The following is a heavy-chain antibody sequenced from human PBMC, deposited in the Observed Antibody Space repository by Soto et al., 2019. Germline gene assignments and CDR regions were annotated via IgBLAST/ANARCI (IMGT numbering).Heavy chain of an antibody. CDR2: ISVTGGRT. CDR3: AKAGGYMYEGFDI. CDR1: GFTFSSYT. Sequence: GGSLRLSCAASGFTFSSYTMTWVRQAPGKGLEWVSGISVTGGRTYYADSAKGRFTISRDDSKNTLSLEINSLRGDDTAVYYCAKAGGYMYEGFDIWGQGTMVTVS. J-gene: IGHJ3*02. V-gene: IGHV3-23*01. D-gene: IGHD6-13*01.